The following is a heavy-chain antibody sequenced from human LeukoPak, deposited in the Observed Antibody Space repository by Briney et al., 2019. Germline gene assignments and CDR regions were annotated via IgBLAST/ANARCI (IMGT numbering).Heavy chain of an antibody. CDR1: GYSISRGFY. V-gene: IGHV4-38-2*02. J-gene: IGHJ4*02. CDR2: IHYSGST. CDR3: ARGSWQLAEGVY. D-gene: IGHD6-6*01. Sequence: PSETLSLTCTVSGYSISRGFYWGWIRQPPGKGLEWIGNIHYSGSTYYKPSLKSRVTISVDTSKNQFSLKLSSVTAADTAVYYCARGSWQLAEGVYWGQGTLVTVSS.